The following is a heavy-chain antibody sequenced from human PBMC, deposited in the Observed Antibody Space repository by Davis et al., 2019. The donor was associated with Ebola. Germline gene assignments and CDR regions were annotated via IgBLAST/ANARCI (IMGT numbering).Heavy chain of an antibody. Sequence: SVKVSCRASGYTFTGFYIHWARQAPGQGLEWLGWINPIFGTANYAQKFQGRVTITADESTSTAYMELSSLRSEDTAVYYCARDDYGDNWFDPWGQGTLVTVSS. D-gene: IGHD4-17*01. CDR1: GYTFTGFY. CDR2: INPIFGTA. V-gene: IGHV1-69*13. J-gene: IGHJ5*02. CDR3: ARDDYGDNWFDP.